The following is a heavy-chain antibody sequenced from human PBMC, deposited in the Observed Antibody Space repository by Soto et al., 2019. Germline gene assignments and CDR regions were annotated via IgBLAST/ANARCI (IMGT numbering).Heavy chain of an antibody. Sequence: GGSLRLSCAASGFTFSSYSMNWVRQAPGKGLEWVSSTPGSGGNAYYADSVRGRFTISRDNSKNTVYLQLDSLRPEDSAIYYCAKGGSSGWFYFDFWGQGTQVTVSS. J-gene: IGHJ4*02. CDR3: AKGGSSGWFYFDF. D-gene: IGHD6-19*01. CDR1: GFTFSSYS. V-gene: IGHV3-23*01. CDR2: TPGSGGNA.